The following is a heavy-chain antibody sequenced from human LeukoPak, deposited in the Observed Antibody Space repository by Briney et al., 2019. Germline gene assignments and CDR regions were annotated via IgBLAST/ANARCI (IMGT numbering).Heavy chain of an antibody. D-gene: IGHD6-13*01. CDR2: ISTGSSTI. Sequence: GGSLRLSCAASGFTFSIYTMIWVRQAPGKGLEWVSYISTGSSTIYQADSVKGRFTISRDNAKNSLYLQMNSLRAEDTAVYFCARGAATGASRFDYWGQGTLVTVSS. CDR1: GFTFSIYT. J-gene: IGHJ4*02. V-gene: IGHV3-48*04. CDR3: ARGAATGASRFDY.